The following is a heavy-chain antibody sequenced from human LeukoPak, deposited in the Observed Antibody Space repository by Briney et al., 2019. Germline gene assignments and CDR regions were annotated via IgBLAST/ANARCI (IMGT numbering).Heavy chain of an antibody. Sequence: SETLSLTRSVSGGSIWSDYWIGMTQPPGRRLECFGYVHHCGPTNYTLPLKCRVTIAIDTHKTPFSLTLTSVTPAHTGVFHCATAGDWNDLPYWGQGTLVTVSS. CDR2: VHHCGPT. V-gene: IGHV4-59*01. CDR3: ATAGDWNDLPY. J-gene: IGHJ4*02. D-gene: IGHD1-1*01. CDR1: GGSIWSDY.